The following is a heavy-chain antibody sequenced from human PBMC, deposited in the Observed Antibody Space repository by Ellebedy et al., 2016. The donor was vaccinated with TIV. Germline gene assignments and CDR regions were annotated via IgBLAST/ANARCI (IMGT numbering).Heavy chain of an antibody. CDR2: IHYSGST. Sequence: GSLRLSCTVSGGSISSSSYYWGWIRQPPGKGLEWIGSIHYSGSTYYNPSLKSRVTISVDTSKNQFSLKLSSVTAADTAVYYCARGFDPWGQGTLVTVSS. J-gene: IGHJ5*02. CDR3: ARGFDP. V-gene: IGHV4-39*07. CDR1: GGSISSSSYY.